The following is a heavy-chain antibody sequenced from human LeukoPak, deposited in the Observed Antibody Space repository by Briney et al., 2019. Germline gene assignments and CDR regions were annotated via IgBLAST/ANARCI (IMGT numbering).Heavy chain of an antibody. CDR2: INSDGSST. Sequence: GGSLRLSCAASGFTFSSYWMHWVRQAPGKGLVWVSRINSDGSSTSYADSVKGRFTISRDNAKNTLYLQMNSLRAEDTAVYYCARSREWDAFDIWGQGTMVTVSS. CDR1: GFTFSSYW. D-gene: IGHD3-3*01. J-gene: IGHJ3*02. V-gene: IGHV3-74*01. CDR3: ARSREWDAFDI.